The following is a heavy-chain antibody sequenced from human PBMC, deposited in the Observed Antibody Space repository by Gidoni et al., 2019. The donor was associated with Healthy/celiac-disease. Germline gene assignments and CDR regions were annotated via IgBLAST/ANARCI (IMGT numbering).Heavy chain of an antibody. CDR2: INHNSGGT. V-gene: IGHV1-2*02. CDR3: ARVRGGSYRFWDY. CDR1: GYTFTGSY. Sequence: QVQLLQSGAEVKKPGASVTVSCQASGYTFTGSYMHGGRQGPGQGLEWMGWINHNSGGTNYAQKFQGRVTMTRETSISTAYMELSRLRSDEKAVYYCARVRGGSYRFWDYWGQGTLVTVSS. D-gene: IGHD1-26*01. J-gene: IGHJ4*02.